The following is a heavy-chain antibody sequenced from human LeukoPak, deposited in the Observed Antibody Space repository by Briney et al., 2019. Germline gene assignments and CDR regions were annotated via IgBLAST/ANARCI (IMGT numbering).Heavy chain of an antibody. CDR2: ISGSGGNP. CDR1: GFTFSNYA. V-gene: IGHV3-23*01. Sequence: GGSLRLSCAASGFTFSNYAMSWVRQAPGKGLEWVSAISGSGGNPYYADSVKGRFTISRDNSKNTLYLQMNSLRAEDTAVYYCARVQWLADGDGFFFDYWGQGTLVTVSS. D-gene: IGHD6-19*01. J-gene: IGHJ4*02. CDR3: ARVQWLADGDGFFFDY.